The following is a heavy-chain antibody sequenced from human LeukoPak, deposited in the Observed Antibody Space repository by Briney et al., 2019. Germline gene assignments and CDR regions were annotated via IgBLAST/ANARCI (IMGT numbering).Heavy chain of an antibody. CDR2: IGTSDPGT. CDR1: GFSFSGYA. Sequence: GASLRLSCSASGFSFSGYAMSWVRQAPGKGLEWVSHIGTSDPGTFYADSVKGRFTISRDNSENTLYLQMNSLRDEDTAVYYCARKDVETPKVFMDVWGQGTTVTVSS. V-gene: IGHV3-23*01. D-gene: IGHD5-18*01. J-gene: IGHJ6*02. CDR3: ARKDVETPKVFMDV.